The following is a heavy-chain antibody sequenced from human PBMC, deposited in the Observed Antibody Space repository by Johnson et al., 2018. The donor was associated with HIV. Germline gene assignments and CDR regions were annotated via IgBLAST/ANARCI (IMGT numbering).Heavy chain of an antibody. CDR2: ISDSGGGT. CDR3: ARAKNLFWSGYYDAFDI. Sequence: VQLVESGGGLVQPGGSLRLSCAASGFTFSSYAMSWVRQAPGKGLEWVSGISDSGGGTYYADSVKGRFTISIDNSKNTLYLQMNSLRAEDTAVYYCARAKNLFWSGYYDAFDIWGQGTMVTVSS. J-gene: IGHJ3*02. D-gene: IGHD3-3*01. V-gene: IGHV3-23*04. CDR1: GFTFSSYA.